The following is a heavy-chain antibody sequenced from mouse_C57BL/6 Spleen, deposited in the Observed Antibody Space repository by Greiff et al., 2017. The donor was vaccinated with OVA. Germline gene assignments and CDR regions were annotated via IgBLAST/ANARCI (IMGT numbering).Heavy chain of an antibody. V-gene: IGHV1-85*01. J-gene: IGHJ3*01. CDR1: GYTFTSYD. D-gene: IGHD2-4*01. Sequence: QVQLQQSGPELVKPGASVKLSCKASGYTFTSYDINWVKQRPGQGLEWIGWIYPRDGSTKYNEKFKGKATLTVDTSSSTAYMELHSLTSEDSAVYFCAREEDSGFDYDEGFAYWGQGTLVTVSA. CDR2: IYPRDGST. CDR3: AREEDSGFDYDEGFAY.